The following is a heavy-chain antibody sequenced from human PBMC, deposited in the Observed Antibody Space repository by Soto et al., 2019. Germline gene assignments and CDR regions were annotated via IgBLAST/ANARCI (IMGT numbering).Heavy chain of an antibody. CDR1: GGTFSRYA. CDR3: ARAIVGPTTTGWLDP. V-gene: IGHV1-69*01. CDR2: IIPIFGTA. Sequence: QVQLVQSGAEVKKPGSSVKVSCKASGGTFSRYAISWVRQAPGQGLEWMGGIIPIFGTANYAQKFQGSVTISADESTSTAYMELSSLRCEDTAVYYCARAIVGPTTTGWLDPWGQGTMVTVSS. J-gene: IGHJ5*02. D-gene: IGHD1-26*01.